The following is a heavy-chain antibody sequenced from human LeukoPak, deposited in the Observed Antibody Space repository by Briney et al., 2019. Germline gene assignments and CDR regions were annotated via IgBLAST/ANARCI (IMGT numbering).Heavy chain of an antibody. CDR3: ARGYSSGTASC. Sequence: SETLSLTCTVSGGSISSYYWSWIRQPPGKGLEWIGYIYYSGSTNYNPSLKSPVSISVDTSKNQFSLKLSSVTAADTAVYYCARGYSSGTASCWGQGTLVTVSS. CDR2: IYYSGST. J-gene: IGHJ4*02. D-gene: IGHD2-2*01. V-gene: IGHV4-59*01. CDR1: GGSISSYY.